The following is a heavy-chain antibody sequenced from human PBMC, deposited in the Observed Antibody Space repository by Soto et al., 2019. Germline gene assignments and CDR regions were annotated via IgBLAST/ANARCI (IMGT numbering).Heavy chain of an antibody. J-gene: IGHJ3*02. D-gene: IGHD6-6*01. CDR1: GLTLAKYG. CDR3: PTMKYTSSIDSLDI. CDR2: IRGERS. V-gene: IGHV3-23*01. Sequence: EVKLLESGGDLVQPGVSLRLSCAASGLTLAKYGMTWVRQVPGKGLEWVSAIRGERSFYADSVKGRFLISRDNSNNTLYLQMISPRPDDTAVYYCPTMKYTSSIDSLDIWGQGTMVTVST.